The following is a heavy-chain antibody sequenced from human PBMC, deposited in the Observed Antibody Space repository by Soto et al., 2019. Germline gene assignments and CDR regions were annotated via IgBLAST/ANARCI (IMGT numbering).Heavy chain of an antibody. D-gene: IGHD6-19*01. CDR1: GGSISSGGYS. V-gene: IGHV4-30-2*01. CDR2: IYHSGST. CDR3: ARAGGLGAVAADY. J-gene: IGHJ4*02. Sequence: QLQLQESGSGLVKPSQTLSLTCAVSGGSISSGGYSWSWIRQPPGKGLEWIGYIYHSGSTYYNPALKSRVTISVDRSKNQFSLKLSSVTAADTAVYYCARAGGLGAVAADYWGQGTLVTVAS.